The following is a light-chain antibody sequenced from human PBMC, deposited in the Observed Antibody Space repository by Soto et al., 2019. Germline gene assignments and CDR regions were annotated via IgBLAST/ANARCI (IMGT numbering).Light chain of an antibody. CDR3: SSYTTSSTVI. Sequence: QSALTQPASVSGSPGQSITISCTGTSSDIGTYDYVSWYQQHPGNAPKLMIYDVTNRPSGVSNRFSGSKSGNTASLTISGLQAEDEANYYCSSYTTSSTVIFGGGTKVTVL. V-gene: IGLV2-14*03. CDR1: SSDIGTYDY. CDR2: DVT. J-gene: IGLJ2*01.